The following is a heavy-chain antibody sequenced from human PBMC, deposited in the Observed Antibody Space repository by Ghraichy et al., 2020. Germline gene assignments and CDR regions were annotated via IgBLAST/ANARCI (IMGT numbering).Heavy chain of an antibody. Sequence: SVKVSCKASGGTFSSYAISWVRQAPGQGLEWMGGIIPIFGTANYAQKFQGRVTITADESTSTAYMELSSLRSEDTAVYYCARSSGYPDPRFDYWGQGTLVTVSS. CDR2: IIPIFGTA. V-gene: IGHV1-69*13. J-gene: IGHJ4*02. CDR3: ARSSGYPDPRFDY. CDR1: GGTFSSYA. D-gene: IGHD3-22*01.